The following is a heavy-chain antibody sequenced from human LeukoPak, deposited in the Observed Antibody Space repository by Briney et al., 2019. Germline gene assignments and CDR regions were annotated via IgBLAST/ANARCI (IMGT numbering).Heavy chain of an antibody. CDR3: ARYPGYCSSTSCYV. D-gene: IGHD2-2*01. CDR2: ISSGSSYI. CDR1: GFTFSSYS. V-gene: IGHV3-21*01. Sequence: GGSLRLSCAASGFTFSSYSMNWVRQAPGKGLEWVSSISSGSSYIYYADSVKGRFTISRDNAKNSLYLQMNSLRAEDTAVYYCARYPGYCSSTSCYVWGQGTLVTVSS. J-gene: IGHJ4*02.